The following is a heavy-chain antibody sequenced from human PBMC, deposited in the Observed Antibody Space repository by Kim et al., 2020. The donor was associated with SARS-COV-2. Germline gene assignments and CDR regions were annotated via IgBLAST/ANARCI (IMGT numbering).Heavy chain of an antibody. Sequence: GGSLRLSCAASGFTFSSYDMHWVRQATGKGLEWVSAIGTAGDTYYPGSVKGRFTISRENAKNSLYLQMNSLRAGDTAVYYCARGTRHRFGELLFAKRYYYYGMDVWGQGTTVTVSS. CDR3: ARGTRHRFGELLFAKRYYYYGMDV. V-gene: IGHV3-13*01. CDR2: IGTAGDT. J-gene: IGHJ6*02. CDR1: GFTFSSYD. D-gene: IGHD3-10*01.